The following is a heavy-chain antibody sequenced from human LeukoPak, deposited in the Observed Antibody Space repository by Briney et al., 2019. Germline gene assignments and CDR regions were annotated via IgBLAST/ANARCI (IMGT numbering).Heavy chain of an antibody. CDR3: ARRDSSGWFDY. J-gene: IGHJ4*02. Sequence: KPSETLSLTCTVSGGSISSSSYYWGWIRQPPGKGLEWIGSIYYSGSTYYNPSLKSRVTISVDTSKNQFSLKLSSVTAADTAVYYCARRDSSGWFDYWGQGTLVTVSS. CDR2: IYYSGST. D-gene: IGHD6-19*01. V-gene: IGHV4-39*01. CDR1: GGSISSSSYY.